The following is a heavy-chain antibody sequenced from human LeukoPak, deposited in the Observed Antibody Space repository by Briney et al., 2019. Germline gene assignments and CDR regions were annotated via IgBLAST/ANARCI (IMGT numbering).Heavy chain of an antibody. CDR1: GFTLSSYD. Sequence: GGALRLSCAASGFTLSSYDMTCVPQAPGRGLEWGSSIRPSGDNTYYGDSVKGRFTISRDNSKNTVYLQMNNMRVDDTAVYYCARVAGWHWFDPWGQGTLVTVSS. V-gene: IGHV3-23*01. CDR2: IRPSGDNT. J-gene: IGHJ5*02. CDR3: ARVAGWHWFDP. D-gene: IGHD6-19*01.